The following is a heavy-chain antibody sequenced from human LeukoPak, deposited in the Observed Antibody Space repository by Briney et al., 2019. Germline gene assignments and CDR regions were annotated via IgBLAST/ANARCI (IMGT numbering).Heavy chain of an antibody. V-gene: IGHV3-23*01. Sequence: GGSLRLSCAASGFTFSSYTMNWVRQALGQGLEWVSTISDPHSGSETHYADSVKGRFTISRDDSQNTLYLQMDSLRAEDTAVYYCARDQTGFCSGSSCLGSTFDYWGRGTLVTVSS. D-gene: IGHD2-15*01. CDR3: ARDQTGFCSGSSCLGSTFDY. J-gene: IGHJ4*02. CDR1: GFTFSSYT. CDR2: ISDPHSGSET.